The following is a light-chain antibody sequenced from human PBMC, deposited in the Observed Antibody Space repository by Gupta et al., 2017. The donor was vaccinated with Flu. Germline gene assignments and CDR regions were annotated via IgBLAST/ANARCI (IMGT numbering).Light chain of an antibody. V-gene: IGKV3-15*01. J-gene: IGKJ1*01. CDR1: QSVSSN. Sequence: EIVMTQSPATLSVSPGERAALSCRASQSVSSNLAWYQQKLGQAPRLLIYGASTRATGIPARFSGSGSETEFTLTISSLQSEDFAVYYCQQYNNWPPWTFGQGTKVEIK. CDR2: GAS. CDR3: QQYNNWPPWT.